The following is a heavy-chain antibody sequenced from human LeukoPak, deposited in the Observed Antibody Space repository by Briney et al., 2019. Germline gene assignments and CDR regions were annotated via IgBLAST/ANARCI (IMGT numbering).Heavy chain of an antibody. CDR3: AREDYDSSGYYPLGDY. Sequence: PSQTLSLTCAVSGGSISSGGYSWSWIRQPPGKGLEWIGEINHSGSTNYNPSLKSRVTISVDTSKNQFSLKLSSVTAADTAVYYCAREDYDSSGYYPLGDYWGQGTLVTVSS. CDR2: INHSGST. D-gene: IGHD3-22*01. J-gene: IGHJ4*02. V-gene: IGHV4-30-2*01. CDR1: GGSISSGGYS.